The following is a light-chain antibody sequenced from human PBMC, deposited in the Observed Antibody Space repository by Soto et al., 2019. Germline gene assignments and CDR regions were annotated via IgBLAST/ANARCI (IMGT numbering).Light chain of an antibody. CDR3: QQYRGYSWT. Sequence: DIQMTQSPSTLSASVGDRVTISCRASQTISNWLAWYQQKPGKAPNLLIYGVSNLASGVPSRFSGTGSGTEFTLTISSLRPDDFATYYCQQYRGYSWTFGPGTKVEIK. CDR2: GVS. CDR1: QTISNW. V-gene: IGKV1-5*03. J-gene: IGKJ1*01.